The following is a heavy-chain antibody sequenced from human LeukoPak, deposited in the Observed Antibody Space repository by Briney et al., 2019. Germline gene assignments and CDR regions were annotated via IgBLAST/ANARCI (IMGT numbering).Heavy chain of an antibody. CDR3: ARVRYDFWSGYFGSYYYYGMDV. J-gene: IGHJ6*02. V-gene: IGHV3-30-3*01. Sequence: TGGSLRLSSAASGFTFSSYAMHWVRQAPGKGLEWVAVISYDGSNKYYADSVKGRFTISRDNSKNTLYLQMNSLRAEDTAVYYCARVRYDFWSGYFGSYYYYGMDVWGQGTTVTVSS. D-gene: IGHD3-3*01. CDR1: GFTFSSYA. CDR2: ISYDGSNK.